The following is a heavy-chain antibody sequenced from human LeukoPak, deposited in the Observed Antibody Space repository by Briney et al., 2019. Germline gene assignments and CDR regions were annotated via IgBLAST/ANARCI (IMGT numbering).Heavy chain of an antibody. J-gene: IGHJ4*02. CDR2: IKQDGSEK. CDR3: ARAVGATHFDY. Sequence: GGSLRLSCAASGFTFSSYWMSWVRQAPGKGLEWVANIKQDGSEKFYVDSVKGRFTVSRDNDKNSLCLQMNSLRAEDTAVYYCARAVGATHFDYWGQGILVTVSS. V-gene: IGHV3-7*04. CDR1: GFTFSSYW. D-gene: IGHD1-26*01.